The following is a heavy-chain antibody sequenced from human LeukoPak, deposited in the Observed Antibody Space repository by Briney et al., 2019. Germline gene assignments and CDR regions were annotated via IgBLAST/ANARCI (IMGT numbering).Heavy chain of an antibody. Sequence: GGSLRLSCAASGFTFSSSWMHWVRQAPGKGLVWVSHINSDGSSTSYADSVKGRFTISRDNAKNTVYLQMNSLKAEDTAVYYCARDSSYRKDVWGQGTTVTVSS. D-gene: IGHD6-6*01. CDR3: ARDSSYRKDV. CDR2: INSDGSST. CDR1: GFTFSSSW. J-gene: IGHJ6*02. V-gene: IGHV3-74*01.